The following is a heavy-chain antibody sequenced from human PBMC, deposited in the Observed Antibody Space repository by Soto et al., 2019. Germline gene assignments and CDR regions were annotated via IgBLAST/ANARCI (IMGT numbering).Heavy chain of an antibody. CDR3: ATTRTRRFGELVPYYFDY. CDR1: GGSISSGGYY. CDR2: IYYSGST. V-gene: IGHV4-31*03. D-gene: IGHD3-10*01. J-gene: IGHJ4*02. Sequence: SETLSLTCTVSGGSISSGGYYWSWIRQHPGKGLEWIGYIYYSGSTYYNPSLKSRVTISVDTSKNQFSLKLSSVTAADTAVYYCATTRTRRFGELVPYYFDYWGQGTLVTVSS.